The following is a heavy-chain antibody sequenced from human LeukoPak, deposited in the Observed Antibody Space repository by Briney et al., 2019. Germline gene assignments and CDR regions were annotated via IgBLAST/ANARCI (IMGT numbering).Heavy chain of an antibody. V-gene: IGHV3-66*02. CDR3: ARDGGGGSYSSSWNNWFDP. Sequence: GGSLRLSCVASGFDISYNYVGWVRQAPGKGLEWVSVIHTGGTTHYADSVKGRFTISRDNSKNTLYLQMNSLRAEDTAVYYCARDGGGGSYSSSWNNWFDPWGQGTLVTVSS. J-gene: IGHJ5*02. CDR1: GFDISYNY. CDR2: IHTGGTT. D-gene: IGHD6-13*01.